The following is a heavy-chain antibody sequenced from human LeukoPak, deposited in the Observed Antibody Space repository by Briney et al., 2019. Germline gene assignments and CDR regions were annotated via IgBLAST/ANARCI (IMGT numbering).Heavy chain of an antibody. CDR2: ISGGGGST. V-gene: IGHV3-23*01. CDR3: AKGMRQQLVPFDY. Sequence: PGGSLRLSCAASGFTFTSYSMNWVRQAPGKGLEWVSTISGGGGSTYYADSVKGRFTISRDNSKNTLYLQVNSLRAEDTAVYYCAKGMRQQLVPFDYWGQGTLVTVSS. CDR1: GFTFTSYS. J-gene: IGHJ4*02. D-gene: IGHD6-13*01.